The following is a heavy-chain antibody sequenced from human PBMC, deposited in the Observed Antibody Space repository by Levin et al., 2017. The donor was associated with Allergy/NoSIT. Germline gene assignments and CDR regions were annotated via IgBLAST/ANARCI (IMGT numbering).Heavy chain of an antibody. CDR3: AKDFGKYYDSSGYWWGYYFDS. Sequence: GGSLRLSCAASGFTFSSYAMSWVRQAPGKGLEWVSSISGSGGSTYYADSVKGRFTNSRDNSKNTMYLQMNSLRAEDTAVYYCAKDFGKYYDSSGYWWGYYFDSWGQGTLVTVSS. J-gene: IGHJ4*02. CDR1: GFTFSSYA. V-gene: IGHV3-23*01. CDR2: ISGSGGST. D-gene: IGHD3-22*01.